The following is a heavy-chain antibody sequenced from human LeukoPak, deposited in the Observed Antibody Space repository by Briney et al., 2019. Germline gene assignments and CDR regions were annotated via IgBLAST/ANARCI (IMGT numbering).Heavy chain of an antibody. J-gene: IGHJ4*02. V-gene: IGHV1-46*01. CDR1: GYTFTRYY. Sequence: ASVKVSCKASGYTFTRYYMHWVRQAPGQGLEWMGIINPSGGSTSYAQKFQGRVTMTRDTSTSTVYMDLSSLRSEDTAVYYCAREDSSGWYVFDYWGQGSLVTVSS. CDR2: INPSGGST. D-gene: IGHD6-19*01. CDR3: AREDSSGWYVFDY.